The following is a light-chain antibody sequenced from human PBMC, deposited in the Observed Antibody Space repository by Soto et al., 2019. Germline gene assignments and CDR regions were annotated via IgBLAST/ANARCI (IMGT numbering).Light chain of an antibody. J-gene: IGLJ1*01. CDR2: SNN. CDR3: AAWDDSLNRDV. V-gene: IGLV1-44*01. Sequence: QSVLTQSPSASGTPGQRVTISCSGSSSNIGSNTVNWYQQLPGTAPKLLSYSNNQRPSGVPDRFSGSKSGTSASLAISGLQSEDEADYYCAAWDDSLNRDVFGTGTKVTVL. CDR1: SSNIGSNT.